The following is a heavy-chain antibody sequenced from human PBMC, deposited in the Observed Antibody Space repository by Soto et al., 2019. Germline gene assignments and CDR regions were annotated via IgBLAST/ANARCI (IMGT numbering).Heavy chain of an antibody. J-gene: IGHJ6*02. CDR1: GFTFSSYG. Sequence: PGGSLRLSCAASGFTFSSYGMHWVRQAAGKGLEWVAVIWYDGSNKYYADSVKGRFTISRDNSKNTLYLQMNSLRAEDTAVYYCARDGSSDSSWYYYYGMDVWGQGTTVTVSS. D-gene: IGHD6-13*01. CDR3: ARDGSSDSSWYYYYGMDV. V-gene: IGHV3-33*01. CDR2: IWYDGSNK.